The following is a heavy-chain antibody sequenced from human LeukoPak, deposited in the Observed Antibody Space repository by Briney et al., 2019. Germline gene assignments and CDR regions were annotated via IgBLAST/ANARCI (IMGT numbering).Heavy chain of an antibody. Sequence: SETLSLTCTVSGGSISSSSYYWGWIRQPPGKGLEWIGSIYYSGSTYYNPSLKSRVTISVDTSKNQFSLKLSSVTAADTAVYYCARHVGGGSYSDYMDVWAKGPRSPSP. CDR2: IYYSGST. V-gene: IGHV4-39*01. D-gene: IGHD3-16*01. J-gene: IGHJ6*03. CDR3: ARHVGGGSYSDYMDV. CDR1: GGSISSSSYY.